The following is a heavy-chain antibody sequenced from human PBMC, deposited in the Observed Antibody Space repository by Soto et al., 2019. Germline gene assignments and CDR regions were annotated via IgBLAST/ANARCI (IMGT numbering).Heavy chain of an antibody. CDR3: ARSYIASRPSDY. CDR2: INPNSGGT. J-gene: IGHJ4*02. CDR1: GYTFTGYY. Sequence: ASVKVSCKTSGYTFTGYYVHWVRQAPGQGLEWMGWINPNSGGTYYAQNFQGRVTMTRDTSTSTAYMELSRLRLDDTAVYYCARSYIASRPSDYWGQGTLVTVSS. V-gene: IGHV1-2*02. D-gene: IGHD6-6*01.